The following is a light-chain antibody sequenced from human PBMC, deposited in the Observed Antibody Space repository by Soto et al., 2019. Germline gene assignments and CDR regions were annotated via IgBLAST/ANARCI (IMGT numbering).Light chain of an antibody. J-gene: IGLJ1*01. Sequence: QSVLTQPASVSGSPGQSITISCTGTSSEVGGYDFVSWYQLHPVKAPKLMVFEVSNRSSGVSNRFSGSKSGNTDSLTISGLHAEDEDDYFCSSYSISTGYLFGTGTKLTVL. CDR1: SSEVGGYDF. CDR2: EVS. CDR3: SSYSISTGYL. V-gene: IGLV2-14*01.